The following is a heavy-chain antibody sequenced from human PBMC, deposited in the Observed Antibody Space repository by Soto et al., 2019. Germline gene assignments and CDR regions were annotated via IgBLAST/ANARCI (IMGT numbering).Heavy chain of an antibody. Sequence: EVQLLESGGGLVQPGGSLRLSCAASGFTFSNYAMTWVRQAPGKGLEWVSAIIGSGGTTYYAGSVKGRFTISRDNSKNTRYLQMNSLRAEDTSVYYCAKFTAAAGTWVDYWGQGTLVTVSS. CDR2: IIGSGGTT. CDR1: GFTFSNYA. V-gene: IGHV3-23*01. CDR3: AKFTAAAGTWVDY. J-gene: IGHJ4*02. D-gene: IGHD6-13*01.